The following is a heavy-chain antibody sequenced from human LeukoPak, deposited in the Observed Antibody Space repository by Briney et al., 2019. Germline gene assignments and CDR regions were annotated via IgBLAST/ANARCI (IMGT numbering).Heavy chain of an antibody. CDR3: ARDLFGLYYYGMDV. V-gene: IGHV3-30*03. J-gene: IGHJ6*02. CDR1: GFTFNSYG. CDR2: ISYDGSNE. D-gene: IGHD3/OR15-3a*01. Sequence: GGSLRLSCAASGFTFNSYGIHWVRQAPGKGLEWVAVISYDGSNEYYADSVKGRFIISRDKSKNTVYLQMNSLRAEDTAVYYCARDLFGLYYYGMDVWGQGTTVTVSS.